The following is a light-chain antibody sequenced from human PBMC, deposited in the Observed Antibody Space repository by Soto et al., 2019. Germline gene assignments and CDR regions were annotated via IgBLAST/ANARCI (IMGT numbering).Light chain of an antibody. CDR3: QQRWT. Sequence: EIVMPQSPATLSVSPGASATLSCRASQSVSSYLAWYQQKPGQAPRLLIYDASNRATGIPARFSGRGSGTDFTLTISSLEPEDFAVYYCQQRWTFGQGTKVDIK. CDR2: DAS. V-gene: IGKV3-11*01. CDR1: QSVSSY. J-gene: IGKJ1*01.